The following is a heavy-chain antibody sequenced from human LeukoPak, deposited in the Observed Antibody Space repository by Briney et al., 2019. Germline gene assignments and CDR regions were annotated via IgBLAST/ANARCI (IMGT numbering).Heavy chain of an antibody. Sequence: QPSETLSLTCTVSGGSSSSGDYYWSWIRQPPGKDLEWIGYIYYIGSTYYNPSLKSRVTISEDKSKKQFSLDLSSVTAADTAVYYCARGSLVRGVPFLDYWGQGALVAVSS. CDR3: ARGSLVRGVPFLDY. D-gene: IGHD3-10*01. CDR2: IYYIGST. CDR1: GGSSSSGDYY. V-gene: IGHV4-30-4*01. J-gene: IGHJ4*02.